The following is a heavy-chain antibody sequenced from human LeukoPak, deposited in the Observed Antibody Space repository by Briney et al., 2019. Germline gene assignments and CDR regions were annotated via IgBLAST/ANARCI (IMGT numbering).Heavy chain of an antibody. CDR1: GGSISSYY. J-gene: IGHJ4*02. CDR2: IYYSGST. CDR3: AREGGGKGIAVAAYFDY. D-gene: IGHD6-19*01. Sequence: SETLSLTCTVSGGSISSYYWSWIRQPPGKGLEWIGYIYYSGSTNYNPSLKSRVTISVDTSKNQFSLKLSSVTAADTAVYYCAREGGGKGIAVAAYFDYWGQGTLVTVSS. V-gene: IGHV4-59*01.